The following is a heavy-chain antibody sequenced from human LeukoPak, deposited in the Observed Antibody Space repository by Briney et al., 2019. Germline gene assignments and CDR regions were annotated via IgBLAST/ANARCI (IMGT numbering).Heavy chain of an antibody. V-gene: IGHV6-1*01. CDR3: ARARTWPLDD. J-gene: IGHJ4*02. CDR2: TYYRSKWSS. Sequence: SHTLSLTCAISGDSVSSNSAAWNWLRQSPSRGLEWLGRTYYRSKWSSDYAVFMESRIIINSGSSKNQFSLQLNSVTPEDTAVYYCARARTWPLDDWGRGTLVTVSA. CDR1: GDSVSSNSAA.